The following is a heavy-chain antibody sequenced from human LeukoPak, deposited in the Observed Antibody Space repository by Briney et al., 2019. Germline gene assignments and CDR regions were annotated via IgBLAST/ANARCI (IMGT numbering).Heavy chain of an antibody. Sequence: SETLSLTCTVSGGSISSYYWSWIRQPPGKGLEGIGYIYYSGSTNYNPSRKSRVTISVDTSKNQFSLKLSSVTAADTAVYYCARHIRAHYGSGSSPYYFDYWGQGTLVTVSS. CDR2: IYYSGST. V-gene: IGHV4-59*08. CDR1: GGSISSYY. D-gene: IGHD3-10*01. CDR3: ARHIRAHYGSGSSPYYFDY. J-gene: IGHJ4*02.